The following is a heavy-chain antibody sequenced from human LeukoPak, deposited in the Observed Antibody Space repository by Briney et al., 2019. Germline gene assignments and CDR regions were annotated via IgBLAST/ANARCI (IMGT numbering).Heavy chain of an antibody. D-gene: IGHD1-14*01. CDR1: GGSFSGYY. Sequence: SETLSLTCAVYGGSFSGYYWSWIRQPPGKGLEWIGEINHSGSTNYNPSLKSRVTISVDTSKNQFSLKLSSVTAADTAVYYCARVGTTYGYYYYMDVCGKGTTVTVSS. CDR3: ARVGTTYGYYYYMDV. J-gene: IGHJ6*03. CDR2: INHSGST. V-gene: IGHV4-34*01.